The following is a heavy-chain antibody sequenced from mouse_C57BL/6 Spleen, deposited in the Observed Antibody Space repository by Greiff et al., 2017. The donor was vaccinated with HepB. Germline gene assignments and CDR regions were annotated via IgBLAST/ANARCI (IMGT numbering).Heavy chain of an antibody. CDR2: IDPSDSYT. Sequence: QVHVKQSGAELVKPGASVKLSCKASGYTFTSYWMQWVKQRPGQGLEWIGEIDPSDSYTNYNQKFKGKATLTVDTSSSTAYMQLSSLTSEDSAVYYCARGYGFYYAMDYWGQGTSVTVSS. D-gene: IGHD1-1*01. CDR3: ARGYGFYYAMDY. V-gene: IGHV1-50*01. J-gene: IGHJ4*01. CDR1: GYTFTSYW.